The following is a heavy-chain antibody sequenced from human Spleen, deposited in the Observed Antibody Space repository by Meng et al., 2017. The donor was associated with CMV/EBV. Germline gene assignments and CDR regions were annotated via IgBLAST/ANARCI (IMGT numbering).Heavy chain of an antibody. D-gene: IGHD2-2*01. CDR1: GFIFSSHE. CDR2: IGSGGSTI. V-gene: IGHV3-48*03. J-gene: IGHJ3*02. Sequence: GESLKISCAASGFIFSSHEMNWVRQAPGKGLEWVSYIGSGGSTIYYADSVKGRFTISRDNAKNSLYLQMNSLRAEDTAVYYCARQAVDCSSTSCYYDAFDIWGQGTMVTVSS. CDR3: ARQAVDCSSTSCYYDAFDI.